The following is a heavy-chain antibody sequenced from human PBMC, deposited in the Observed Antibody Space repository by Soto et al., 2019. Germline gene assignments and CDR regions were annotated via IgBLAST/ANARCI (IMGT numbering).Heavy chain of an antibody. CDR1: GASIITDNYF. CDR3: ARRRASDYGGNHHPYYFDR. Sequence: SETLSLTCTVSGASIITDNYFWVWIRQSPRRGLELIGSISYSGRTYDNPSLQSRATISIDASKNQFSLKLTSVTTADTAVYYCARRRASDYGGNHHPYYFDRWGQGALVTVSS. J-gene: IGHJ4*02. CDR2: ISYSGRT. D-gene: IGHD4-17*01. V-gene: IGHV4-39*01.